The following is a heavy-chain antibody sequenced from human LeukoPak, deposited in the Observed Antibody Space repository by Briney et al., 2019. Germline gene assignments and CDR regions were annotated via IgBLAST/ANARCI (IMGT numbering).Heavy chain of an antibody. CDR3: AKSYYDSSGYSDY. D-gene: IGHD3-22*01. J-gene: IGHJ4*02. CDR1: GFTFSSYA. CDR2: ISGSGGST. V-gene: IGHV3-23*01. Sequence: GGSLRLSCAASGFTFSSYAMSWVRQAPGKGLEWVSAISGSGGSTYCADSVKGRFTISRDNSKNTLYLQMNSMRAEDTAVYYCAKSYYDSSGYSDYWGQGTLVTVSS.